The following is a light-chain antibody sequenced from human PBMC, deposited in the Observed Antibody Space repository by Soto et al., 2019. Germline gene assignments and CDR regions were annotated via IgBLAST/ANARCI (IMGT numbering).Light chain of an antibody. J-gene: IGLJ2*01. CDR3: SSYTCTGTLVV. CDR2: DVS. CDR1: SSDVGGYNF. V-gene: IGLV2-14*01. Sequence: QSVLTQPASVSGSPGQSITISCTGTSSDVGGYNFVSWYQQHPGKAPKLMIYDVSNRPSGVSNRFSGSKSGNTASLTISGLQAEDESDYYCSSYTCTGTLVVFGGGTKVTVL.